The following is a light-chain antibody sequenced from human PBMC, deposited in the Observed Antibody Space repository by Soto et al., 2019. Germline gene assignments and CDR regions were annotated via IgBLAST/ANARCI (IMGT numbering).Light chain of an antibody. Sequence: DIVMTQSPDSLAVSLGERAAIYCKSSQSVLYSSNNENYLAWYQQKPGQPPKLLIYWASTRESGVPDRFSGSGSGTDFTLIISSLQAEDVAVYYCQQYYSTPPSFGQGTKVEIK. J-gene: IGKJ1*01. CDR2: WAS. CDR1: QSVLYSSNNENY. V-gene: IGKV4-1*01. CDR3: QQYYSTPPS.